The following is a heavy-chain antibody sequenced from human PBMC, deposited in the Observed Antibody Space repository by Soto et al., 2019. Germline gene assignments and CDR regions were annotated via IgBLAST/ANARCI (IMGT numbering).Heavy chain of an antibody. J-gene: IGHJ1*01. V-gene: IGHV4-34*01. Sequence: SETLSLTCAVYGGSFTSHYWNWLRQTPGKGLEWIGEINHGGTDTSYNPSLKSRVTISQDRSKNQFSLQLTSVTAADTAVYYCARIGYCSSISCDGKFQNWGQGTPVTVSS. D-gene: IGHD2-2*01. CDR1: GGSFTSHY. CDR2: INHGGTDT. CDR3: ARIGYCSSISCDGKFQN.